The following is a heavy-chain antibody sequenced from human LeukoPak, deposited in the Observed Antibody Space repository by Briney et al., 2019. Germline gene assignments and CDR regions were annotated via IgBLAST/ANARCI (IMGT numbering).Heavy chain of an antibody. J-gene: IGHJ2*01. D-gene: IGHD2-15*01. Sequence: PSETLSLTCTVSGGSISSYYWSWIRQPPGKGLEWIGYGYYSGSTNYNPSLKSRVTISLDTSKSQFSLKLSSVTAADTAVYYCARDPVVPATSMQFDWYFDLWGRGTLVTVSS. CDR1: GGSISSYY. CDR3: ARDPVVPATSMQFDWYFDL. V-gene: IGHV4-59*12. CDR2: GYYSGST.